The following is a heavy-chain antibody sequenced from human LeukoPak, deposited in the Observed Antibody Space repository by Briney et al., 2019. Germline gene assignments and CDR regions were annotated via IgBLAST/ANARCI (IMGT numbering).Heavy chain of an antibody. D-gene: IGHD3-22*01. CDR2: ISYDGSNK. Sequence: GGSLRLSCAASGFTLSSYATHWVRQAPGKGLEWVAVISYDGSNKYYADSVKGRFTISRDNSKNTLYLQMNSLRAEDTAVYYCAKLRKGPYYYDSSGYYFLDSNDYWGQGTLVTVSS. CDR1: GFTLSSYA. CDR3: AKLRKGPYYYDSSGYYFLDSNDY. J-gene: IGHJ4*02. V-gene: IGHV3-30*18.